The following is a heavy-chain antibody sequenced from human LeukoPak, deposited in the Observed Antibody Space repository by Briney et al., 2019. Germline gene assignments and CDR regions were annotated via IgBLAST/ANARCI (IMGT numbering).Heavy chain of an antibody. D-gene: IGHD5-12*01. V-gene: IGHV3-21*01. CDR1: GFTFSSYS. CDR2: ISSSSSYI. J-gene: IGHJ4*02. CDR3: ARDSGGYGPVDY. Sequence: PGGSLRLSCAASGFTFSSYSMNWVRQAPGKGLEWVSSISSSSSYIYYADSVKGRFTISRDNAKNSLYLQMNSRRAEDTAVYYCARDSGGYGPVDYWGQGTLVTVSS.